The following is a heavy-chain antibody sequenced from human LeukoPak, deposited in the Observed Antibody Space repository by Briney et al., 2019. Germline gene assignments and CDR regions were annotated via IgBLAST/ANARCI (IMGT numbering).Heavy chain of an antibody. CDR1: GGSIGSYY. J-gene: IGHJ3*02. CDR2: IYYSGST. V-gene: IGHV4-59*01. CDR3: AREGYCSSTSCPTRGAFDI. D-gene: IGHD2-2*01. Sequence: SETLSLTCTVCGGSIGSYYWSWIRQPPGKGLEWIGYIYYSGSTNYNPSLKSRVTISVDTSKNQFSLKLSSVTTADTAVYYCAREGYCSSTSCPTRGAFDIWGQGTMVTVSS.